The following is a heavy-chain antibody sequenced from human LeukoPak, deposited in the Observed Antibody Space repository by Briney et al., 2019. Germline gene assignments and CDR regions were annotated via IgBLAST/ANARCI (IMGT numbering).Heavy chain of an antibody. D-gene: IGHD3-16*01. CDR3: ASGKYFYDDAGSVNRASRTALDL. CDR2: IYKSGDV. CDR1: GDSTTSYY. J-gene: IGHJ3*01. V-gene: IGHV4-59*01. Sequence: ASETLSLTCSVSGDSTTSYYWSWIRQSPGKGLEWLGLIYKSGDVNYHPSFRSRLFMSVDRSKTQVPLRLRSVTAADTAVYYCASGKYFYDDAGSVNRASRTALDLWARGTMVIVSS.